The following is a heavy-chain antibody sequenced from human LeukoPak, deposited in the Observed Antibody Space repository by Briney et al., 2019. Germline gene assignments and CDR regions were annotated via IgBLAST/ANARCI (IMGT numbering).Heavy chain of an antibody. V-gene: IGHV3-23*01. CDR3: AKPHSYDSSGYYYRGADY. Sequence: PGGSLRLSCAASGFTFSSYAMSWVRQAPGKGLEWVSAISGSGGGTYYADSVKGRFTISRDNSKNTLYLQMNSLRAEDTAVYYCAKPHSYDSSGYYYRGADYWGQGTLVTLSS. CDR2: ISGSGGGT. D-gene: IGHD3-22*01. CDR1: GFTFSSYA. J-gene: IGHJ4*02.